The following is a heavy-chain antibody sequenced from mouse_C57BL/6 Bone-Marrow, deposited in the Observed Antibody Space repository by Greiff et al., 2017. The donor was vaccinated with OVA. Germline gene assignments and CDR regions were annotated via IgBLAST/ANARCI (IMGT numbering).Heavy chain of an antibody. Sequence: VQLQQPGAELVKPGASVKLSCKASGYTFTSYWMHWVKQRPGQGLEWIGMIHPNSGSTNYNEKFKSKATLTVDKSSSTAYMQLSSLASEDSAVYYYARSRGLYAMDYWGQGTSVTVSS. CDR3: ARSRGLYAMDY. V-gene: IGHV1-64*01. CDR2: IHPNSGST. CDR1: GYTFTSYW. J-gene: IGHJ4*01.